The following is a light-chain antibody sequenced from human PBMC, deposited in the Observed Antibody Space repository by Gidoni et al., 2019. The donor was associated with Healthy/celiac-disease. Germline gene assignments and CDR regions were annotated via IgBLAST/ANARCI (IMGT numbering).Light chain of an antibody. CDR2: LGS. CDR1: QSLLHSNGYNY. V-gene: IGKV2-28*01. J-gene: IGKJ2*01. Sequence: DIVMTQSPLSLPVPPGEPAAISCRSSQSLLHSNGYNYLDWYLQKPGQSPHPLIYLGSNRASGVPDRVSGSGSGTDLTLKISRVEAEDVGVYYCMQALQTPTFGQGTKLEIK. CDR3: MQALQTPT.